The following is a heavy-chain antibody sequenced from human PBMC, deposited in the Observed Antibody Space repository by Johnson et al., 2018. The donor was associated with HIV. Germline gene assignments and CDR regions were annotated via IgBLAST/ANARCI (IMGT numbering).Heavy chain of an antibody. D-gene: IGHD2-15*01. CDR3: ARVAALYDAFDI. J-gene: IGHJ3*02. Sequence: VQLVESGGGLVQPGRSLRLSCAASGFTFDDYAMHWVRQAPGKGLEWVSGISWNSGSTIYYADSVKGRSTISRDNAKNSLYLQMNSLRAEDTAVYYCARVAALYDAFDIWGQGTMVTVSS. V-gene: IGHV3-9*01. CDR2: ISWNSGSTI. CDR1: GFTFDDYA.